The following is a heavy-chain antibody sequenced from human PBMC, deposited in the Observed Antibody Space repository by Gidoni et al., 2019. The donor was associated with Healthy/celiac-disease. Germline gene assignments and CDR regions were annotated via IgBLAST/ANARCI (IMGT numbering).Heavy chain of an antibody. Sequence: QVQLVESGGGVVQPGRSLRLSCAASGFTFSSYGMHWVRQAPGKGLEWVAVIWYDGSNKYYADSVRGRFTISRDNSKNTLYLQMNSLRAEDTAVYYCARESDPYDILTGYYYNWFDPWGQGTLVTVSS. CDR2: IWYDGSNK. J-gene: IGHJ5*02. CDR1: GFTFSSYG. CDR3: ARESDPYDILTGYYYNWFDP. D-gene: IGHD3-9*01. V-gene: IGHV3-33*01.